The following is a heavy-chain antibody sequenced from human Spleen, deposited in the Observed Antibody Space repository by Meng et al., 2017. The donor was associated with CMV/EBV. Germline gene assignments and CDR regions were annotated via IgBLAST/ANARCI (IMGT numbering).Heavy chain of an antibody. D-gene: IGHD2-2*01. CDR3: ARGDYCGRTSCSLDEVNWFDP. CDR1: TSYY. J-gene: IGHJ5*02. CDR2: INPSAGGT. V-gene: IGHV1-46*01. Sequence: TSYYMHWVRQAPGQGLEWMGIINPSAGGTSYAAKFRDRVTMTRDTSASTAYMELSSLRSGDTAVYYCARGDYCGRTSCSLDEVNWFDPWGQGTLVTVSS.